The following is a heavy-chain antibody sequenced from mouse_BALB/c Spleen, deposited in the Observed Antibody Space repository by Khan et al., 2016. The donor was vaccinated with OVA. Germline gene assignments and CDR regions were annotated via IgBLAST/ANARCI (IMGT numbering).Heavy chain of an antibody. CDR2: ISSGGHYT. J-gene: IGHJ3*01. CDR1: GFTFSTYG. D-gene: IGHD1-1*01. V-gene: IGHV5-6*01. CDR3: ARLAYYYNSEGFAY. Sequence: EVELVESGGDLVKPGGSLKLSCAASGFTFSTYGMSWVRQTPDKRLEWVATISSGGHYTYYTDSVKGRFTISRDNAKSTLYPQMSSLKSEDTAIYYGARLAYYYNSEGFAYWGQGTLVTVSA.